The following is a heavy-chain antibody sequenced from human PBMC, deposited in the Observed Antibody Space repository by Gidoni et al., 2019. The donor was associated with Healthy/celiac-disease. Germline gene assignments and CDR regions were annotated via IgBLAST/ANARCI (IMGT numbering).Heavy chain of an antibody. J-gene: IGHJ4*02. CDR1: GGSFSGYY. CDR2: INHSGST. D-gene: IGHD3-22*01. Sequence: QVQLQQWGAGLFKPSETLSLTCAVYGGSFSGYYWSWIRQPPGKGLEWIGEINHSGSTNYNPSLKSRVTISVDTSKNQFSLKLSSVTAADTAVYYCARGWLLLGYFDYWGQGTLVTVSS. CDR3: ARGWLLLGYFDY. V-gene: IGHV4-34*01.